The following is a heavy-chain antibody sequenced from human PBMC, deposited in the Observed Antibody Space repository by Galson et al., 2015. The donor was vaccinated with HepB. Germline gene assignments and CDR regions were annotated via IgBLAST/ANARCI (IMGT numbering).Heavy chain of an antibody. Sequence: SLRLSCAASGFTFSSYSMNWVRQAPGKGLEWVSSISSSSSYIYYADSVKGRFTISRDNAKNSLYLQMNSLRAEDTAVYYCARGPNYYDSFIPWGQGTLVTVSS. D-gene: IGHD3-22*01. CDR2: ISSSSSYI. CDR3: ARGPNYYDSFIP. V-gene: IGHV3-21*01. J-gene: IGHJ5*02. CDR1: GFTFSSYS.